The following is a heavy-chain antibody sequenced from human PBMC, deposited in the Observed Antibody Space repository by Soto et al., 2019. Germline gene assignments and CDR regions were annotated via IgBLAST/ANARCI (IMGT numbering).Heavy chain of an antibody. CDR3: APDLFPYASSGYYRKSNLWFDP. J-gene: IGHJ5*02. CDR1: GGSINSGNYY. V-gene: IGHV4-30-4*01. CDR2: IYYSGST. D-gene: IGHD3-22*01. Sequence: PSETLSHTCTVSGGSINSGNYYWSWIRQPPGKGLEWIGYIYYSGSTYYNPSLKSRVTISVDTSKNHFSLKLSAVTAADTAVDYCAPDLFPYASSGYYRKSNLWFDPWGQLTPVSVSS.